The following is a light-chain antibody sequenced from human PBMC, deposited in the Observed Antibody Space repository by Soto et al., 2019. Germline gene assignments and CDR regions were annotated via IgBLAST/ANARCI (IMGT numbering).Light chain of an antibody. CDR1: QSVSSN. V-gene: IGKV3-15*01. Sequence: EIVMTQSPATLSVSPGERATLSCRASQSVSSNLAWYQQKPGQAPRLLIYGASTRATGIPARFSGSGSGTEFTLTNSSLQSEDFAVYYCQQYNNWPPGTFGQGTKVEIE. J-gene: IGKJ1*01. CDR2: GAS. CDR3: QQYNNWPPGT.